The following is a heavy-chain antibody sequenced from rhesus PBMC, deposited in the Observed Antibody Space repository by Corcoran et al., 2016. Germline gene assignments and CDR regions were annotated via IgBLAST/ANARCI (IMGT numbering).Heavy chain of an antibody. CDR3: AGETYSGGWSLGNSLDV. V-gene: IGHV4-160*01. J-gene: IGHJ5-2*02. Sequence: QVKLQEAGPGLGKPSETLSLTFAVSCGCISSSSWRSSRPAPGKGLEGIGRIGGGGGKSYTNPAPHTRAPLSTHTSMNQFTRKHSAVPTADTGVYSCAGETYSGGWSLGNSLDVWGRGVLVTVSS. CDR2: IGGGGGKS. CDR1: CGCISSSS. D-gene: IGHD6-37*01.